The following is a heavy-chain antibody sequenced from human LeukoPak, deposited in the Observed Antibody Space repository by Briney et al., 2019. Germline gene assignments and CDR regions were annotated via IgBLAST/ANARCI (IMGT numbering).Heavy chain of an antibody. Sequence: SETLSLTCTVSGGSISSGDYYWSWIRQPPGKGLEWIGYIYYSGSTYYNPSLKSRVTISVDRSKNQFSLKLSSVTAADTAVYYCAREVGLQGFDYWGQGTLVTVSS. J-gene: IGHJ4*02. D-gene: IGHD2-15*01. CDR1: GGSISSGDYY. CDR2: IYYSGST. V-gene: IGHV4-30-4*01. CDR3: AREVGLQGFDY.